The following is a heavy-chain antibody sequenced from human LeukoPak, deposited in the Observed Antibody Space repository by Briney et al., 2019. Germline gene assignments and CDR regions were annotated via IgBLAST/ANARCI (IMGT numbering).Heavy chain of an antibody. CDR1: GYTFTSYY. V-gene: IGHV1-46*01. D-gene: IGHD2-15*01. Sequence: ASVKVSCKASGYTFTSYYMHWVRQAPGQGLEWMGIINPSGGSTSYAQKFQGRVTMTRNTSISIAYMELSSLRSEDTAVYYCARRLMYCSGGSCYSIWFDPWGQGTLVTVSS. CDR2: INPSGGST. J-gene: IGHJ5*02. CDR3: ARRLMYCSGGSCYSIWFDP.